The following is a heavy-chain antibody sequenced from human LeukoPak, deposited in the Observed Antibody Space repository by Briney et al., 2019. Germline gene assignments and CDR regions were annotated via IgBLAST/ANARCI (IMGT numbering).Heavy chain of an antibody. V-gene: IGHV1-18*01. D-gene: IGHD1-26*01. CDR1: GDTFSNYA. J-gene: IGHJ3*02. Sequence: GASVKDSCKASGDTFSNYAISWVRQAPGQGLEWMGWISAYNGNTNYAQKLQGRVTMTTDTSTSTAYMELRSLRSDDTAVYYCARSPPFIVGANLRAFDIWGQGTMVTVSS. CDR3: ARSPPFIVGANLRAFDI. CDR2: ISAYNGNT.